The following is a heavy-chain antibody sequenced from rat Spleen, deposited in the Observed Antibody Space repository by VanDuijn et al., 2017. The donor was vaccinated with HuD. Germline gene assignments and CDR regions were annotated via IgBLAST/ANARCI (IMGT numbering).Heavy chain of an antibody. J-gene: IGHJ2*01. CDR1: GFSLISHS. Sequence: QVQLKESGPGLVQPSQTLSLICTVSGFSLISHSVHWVRQPPGKGLEWMGGIWGDGSTDYNSSVKSRLRISRDTSKSQVFLKMNSLQTEDTATYYCARRHYGYTDYFDYWGQGVMVTVSS. D-gene: IGHD1-11*01. V-gene: IGHV2-1*01. CDR3: ARRHYGYTDYFDY. CDR2: IWGDGST.